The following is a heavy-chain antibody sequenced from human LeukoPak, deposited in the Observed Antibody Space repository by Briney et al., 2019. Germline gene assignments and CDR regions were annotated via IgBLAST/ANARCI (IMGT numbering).Heavy chain of an antibody. CDR3: ARDGVVVAGTRRAFDI. CDR1: RFTFSSYS. D-gene: IGHD6-19*01. V-gene: IGHV3-48*01. J-gene: IGHJ3*02. Sequence: GGSLRLSCAGSRFTFSSYSMNWVRQAPGKGLEWVSYINSGSGTIYYADSVKGRFTISRDNAKNSLYLQMNSLRGENTAVYYCARDGVVVAGTRRAFDIWGQGTMVTVSS. CDR2: INSGSGTI.